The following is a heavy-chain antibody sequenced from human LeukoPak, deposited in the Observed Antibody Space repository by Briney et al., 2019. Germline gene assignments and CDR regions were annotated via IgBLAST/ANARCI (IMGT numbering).Heavy chain of an antibody. CDR3: AKWGYYDSSGYYWGFDY. CDR1: GFTFSDYY. J-gene: IGHJ4*02. CDR2: ISGSGGST. V-gene: IGHV3-23*01. D-gene: IGHD3-22*01. Sequence: PGGSLRLSCAASGFTFSDYYMSWIRQAPGKGLEWVSAISGSGGSTYYADSVKGRFTISRDNSKNTLYLQMNSLRAEDTAVYYCAKWGYYDSSGYYWGFDYWGQGTLVTVSS.